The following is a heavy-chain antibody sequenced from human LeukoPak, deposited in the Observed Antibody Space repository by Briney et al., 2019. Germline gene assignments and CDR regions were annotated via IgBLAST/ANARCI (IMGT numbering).Heavy chain of an antibody. CDR3: ARGLGYCSSTSCSGYYYYYMDV. V-gene: IGHV1-69*13. CDR1: GGTFSSYA. J-gene: IGHJ6*03. CDR2: IIPIFGTA. Sequence: SVKVSCKPSGGTFSSYAISWVRQAPGQGLEWMGGIIPIFGTANYAQKFQGRVTITADESTSTAYMELSSLRSEDTAVYYCARGLGYCSSTSCSGYYYYYMDVWGKGTTVTVSS. D-gene: IGHD2-2*01.